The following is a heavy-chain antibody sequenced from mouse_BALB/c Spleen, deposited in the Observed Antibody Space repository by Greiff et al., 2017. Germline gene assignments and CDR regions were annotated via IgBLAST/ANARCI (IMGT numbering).Heavy chain of an antibody. CDR2: IRNKANGYTT. CDR3: ARVYMAYGNYAWFAY. CDR1: GFTFSDFY. J-gene: IGHJ3*01. D-gene: IGHD2-1*01. Sequence: EVKVVESGGGLVQPGGSLRLSCATSGFTFSDFYMEWVRQPPGKALEWLGFIRNKANGYTTEYSASVKGRFTISRDNSQSILYLQMNTLRAEDSATYYCARVYMAYGNYAWFAYWGQGTLVTVSA. V-gene: IGHV7-3*02.